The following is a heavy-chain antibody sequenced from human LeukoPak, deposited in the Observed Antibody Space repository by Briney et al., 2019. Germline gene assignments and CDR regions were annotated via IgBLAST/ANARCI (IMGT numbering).Heavy chain of an antibody. CDR2: ISSSSSTI. D-gene: IGHD3-22*01. V-gene: IGHV3-48*01. J-gene: IGHJ4*02. Sequence: PGGFLRLSCAASGFTFSSYSMNWVRQAPGKGLEWVSYISSSSSTIYYADSVKGRFTISRDNSKNTLYLQMNSLRAEDTAVYYCAKDRMNDSSGYSNLFPNYFDYWGQGTLVTVSS. CDR1: GFTFSSYS. CDR3: AKDRMNDSSGYSNLFPNYFDY.